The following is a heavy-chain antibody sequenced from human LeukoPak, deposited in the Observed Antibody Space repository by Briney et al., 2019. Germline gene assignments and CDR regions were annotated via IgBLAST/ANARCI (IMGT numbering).Heavy chain of an antibody. J-gene: IGHJ4*02. Sequence: SETLSLTCAVYGGSFSGYYWSWIRQPPGKGLEWIGEINHSGSTNYNPSLKSRVTISVDTSKNQFSLKLSSVTAADTAVYYCARGGYYDFWSGYNGLDYWGKGTLVTVSS. D-gene: IGHD3-3*01. CDR3: ARGGYYDFWSGYNGLDY. V-gene: IGHV4-34*01. CDR1: GGSFSGYY. CDR2: INHSGST.